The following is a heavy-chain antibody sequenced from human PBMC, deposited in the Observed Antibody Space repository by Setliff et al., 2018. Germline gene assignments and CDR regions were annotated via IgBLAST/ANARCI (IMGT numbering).Heavy chain of an antibody. CDR1: EFTFSDSW. Sequence: GGSLRLSCAASEFTFSDSWMSWVRQVPGKGLEWVAYIRSKADGGTADYTASVKGRFIISRDDSKNMLYLQMSSLRTEDTAVYYCISLWLGYYGLDVWGQGTTVTVSS. CDR3: ISLWLGYYGLDV. CDR2: IRSKADGGTA. D-gene: IGHD5-18*01. V-gene: IGHV3-15*01. J-gene: IGHJ6*02.